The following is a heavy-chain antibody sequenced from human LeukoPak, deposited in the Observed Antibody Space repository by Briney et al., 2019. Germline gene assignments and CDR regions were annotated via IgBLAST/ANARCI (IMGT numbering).Heavy chain of an antibody. CDR2: ISGSGGST. CDR1: GFTFSSYA. V-gene: IGHV3-23*01. Sequence: GGSLRLACAASGFTFSSYAMSWVRQAPGKGLEWVSAISGSGGSTYYADCVKGRFTISRDNSKKTVYLQMNSLRAEDAAVYYCVKDDGWVQYANWGQGTLVTVSS. D-gene: IGHD5-24*01. J-gene: IGHJ1*01. CDR3: VKDDGWVQYAN.